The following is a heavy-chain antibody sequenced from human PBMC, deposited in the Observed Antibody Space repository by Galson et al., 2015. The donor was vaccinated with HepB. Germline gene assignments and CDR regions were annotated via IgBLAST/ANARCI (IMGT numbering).Heavy chain of an antibody. V-gene: IGHV4-39*07. CDR3: ARDGTGGVGWFGREYYYYYGMDV. CDR1: GGSISSSSYY. J-gene: IGHJ6*02. D-gene: IGHD3-10*01. CDR2: IYYSGST. Sequence: ETLSLTCTVSGGSISSSSYYWGWIRQPPGKGLEWIGSIYYSGSTYYNPSLKSRVTISVDTSKNQFSLKLSSVTAADTAVYYCARDGTGGVGWFGREYYYYYGMDVWGQGTTVTVSS.